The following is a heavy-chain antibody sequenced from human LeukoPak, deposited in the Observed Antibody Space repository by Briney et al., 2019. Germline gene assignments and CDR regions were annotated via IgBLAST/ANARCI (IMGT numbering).Heavy chain of an antibody. CDR1: GFTFSNYA. V-gene: IGHV3-30*04. CDR2: ISYDGSDK. CDR3: AREDDYYYDSSGSYFDY. D-gene: IGHD3-22*01. J-gene: IGHJ4*02. Sequence: GGSLRLSCAASGFTFSNYAMHWVRQAPGKGLEWVAVISYDGSDKTYADSVKGRFTISRDNSRNTLYLQMNSLRAEDTAVYYCAREDDYYYDSSGSYFDYWGQGTLVTVSS.